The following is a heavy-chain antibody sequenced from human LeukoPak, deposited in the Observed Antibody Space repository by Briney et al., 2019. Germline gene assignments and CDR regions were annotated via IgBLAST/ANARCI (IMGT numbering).Heavy chain of an antibody. CDR1: GFTFSSYA. CDR2: ISGSGGST. V-gene: IGHV3-23*01. D-gene: IGHD5-18*01. Sequence: GGSLRLSCAASGFTFSSYAMSWVRQAPGKGLDWVSAISGSGGSTYYADSVTGRFTISRDNSKNTLYLQTNSLRAEDTAVYYCAKDSTFAFSYPRGDYFDYWGQGTLVTVSS. CDR3: AKDSTFAFSYPRGDYFDY. J-gene: IGHJ4*02.